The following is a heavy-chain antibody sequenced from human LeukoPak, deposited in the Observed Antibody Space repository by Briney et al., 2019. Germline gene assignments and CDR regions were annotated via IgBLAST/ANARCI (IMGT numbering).Heavy chain of an antibody. CDR2: IYTSGST. CDR1: GGSISSYY. CDR3: ARAPSPYYDSTPGGFDP. V-gene: IGHV4-4*07. J-gene: IGHJ5*02. Sequence: PSETLSLTCTVSGGSISSYYWSWIRQPAGKGLEWIGRIYTSGSTNYNPSLKSRVTISVDKSKNQFSLKLSSVTAADTAMYYCARAPSPYYDSTPGGFDPWGQGTLVTVSS. D-gene: IGHD3-22*01.